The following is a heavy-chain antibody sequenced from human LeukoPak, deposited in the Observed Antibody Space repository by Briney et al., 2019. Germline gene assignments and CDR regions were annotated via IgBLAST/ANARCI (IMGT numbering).Heavy chain of an antibody. Sequence: SVKVSCKASGYTFTSYYMHWVRQAPGQGLEWMGRIIPILGIANYAQKFQGRATITADKSTSTAYMELSSLRSEDTAVYYCARVRGDSSGYYPASDWGQGTLVTVSS. CDR2: IIPILGIA. CDR1: GYTFTSYY. V-gene: IGHV1-69*04. CDR3: ARVRGDSSGYYPASD. J-gene: IGHJ4*02. D-gene: IGHD3-22*01.